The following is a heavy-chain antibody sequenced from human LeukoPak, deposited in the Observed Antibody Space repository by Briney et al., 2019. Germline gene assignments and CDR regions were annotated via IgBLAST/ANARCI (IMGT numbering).Heavy chain of an antibody. D-gene: IGHD2-2*01. CDR2: INHSGST. CDR3: ARIGYCSSTSCYVEFDY. J-gene: IGHJ4*02. CDR1: GGSFSGYY. Sequence: SETLSLTCAVYGGSFSGYYWSWIRQPPGKGLEWIGEINHSGSTNYNPSLKSRVTISVDTSKNQLSLKLSSVTAADTAVYYCARIGYCSSTSCYVEFDYWGQGTLVTVSS. V-gene: IGHV4-34*01.